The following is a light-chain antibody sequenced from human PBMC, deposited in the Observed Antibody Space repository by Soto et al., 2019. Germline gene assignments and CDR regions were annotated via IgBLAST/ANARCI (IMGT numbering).Light chain of an antibody. V-gene: IGKV3-11*01. CDR3: QQTSIWPST. CDR1: QRIAYY. Sequence: EIVLTQSPATLSSSPGERVTLSCRASQRIAYYLAWYQQKPGQAPRLLIYDTSNTATGIPARFGCSGSGTDFTLTISSLEPADFAVYYCQQTSIWPSTFGQGTKVEFK. J-gene: IGKJ1*01. CDR2: DTS.